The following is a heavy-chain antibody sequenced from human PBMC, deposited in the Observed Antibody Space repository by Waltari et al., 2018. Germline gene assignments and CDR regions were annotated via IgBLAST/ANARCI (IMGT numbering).Heavy chain of an antibody. D-gene: IGHD3-10*01. CDR1: GFSLSTSGVG. V-gene: IGHV2-5*01. CDR3: AHRRDLYGSGSYYVSFDY. J-gene: IGHJ4*02. CDR2: IYWNDDK. Sequence: QITLKESGPTLVKPTQTLTLTCTFSGFSLSTSGVGVGWIRQPPGKALEWLALIYWNDDKRYSPSLKSRLTITKDTSKNQVVLTMTNMDPVDTATYYCAHRRDLYGSGSYYVSFDYWGQGTLVTVSS.